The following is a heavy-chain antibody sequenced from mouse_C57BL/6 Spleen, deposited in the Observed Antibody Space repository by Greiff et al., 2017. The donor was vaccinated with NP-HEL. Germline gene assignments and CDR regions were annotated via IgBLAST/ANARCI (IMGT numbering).Heavy chain of an antibody. CDR3: ARHEDGNPFAY. CDR2: ISSGGSYT. Sequence: EVMLVESGGDLVKPGGSLKLSCAASGFTFSSSGMSWVRQTPDKRLEWVATISSGGSYTYYPDSVKGRFTISRDNAKNTLYLQMSSLKSEDTAMYYCARHEDGNPFAYWGQGTLVTVSA. D-gene: IGHD1-1*01. J-gene: IGHJ3*01. V-gene: IGHV5-6*01. CDR1: GFTFSSSG.